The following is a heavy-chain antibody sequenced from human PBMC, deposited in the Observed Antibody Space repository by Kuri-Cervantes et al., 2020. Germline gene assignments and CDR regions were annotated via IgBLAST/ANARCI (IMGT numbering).Heavy chain of an antibody. CDR1: GFTFSSYS. V-gene: IGHV3-21*01. CDR2: ISSSSSYI. CDR3: ARDNGGWGGENYFDY. Sequence: GESLKISCAASGFTFSSYSMNWVRQAPGKGLEWVSYISSSSSYIYYADSVKGRFTISRDNAKNSLYLQMNSLRAEDTAVYYCARDNGGWGGENYFDYWGQGTLVTVSS. J-gene: IGHJ4*02. D-gene: IGHD3-16*01.